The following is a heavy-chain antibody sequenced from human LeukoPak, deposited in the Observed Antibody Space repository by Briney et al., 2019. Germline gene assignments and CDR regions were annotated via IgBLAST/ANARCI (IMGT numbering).Heavy chain of an antibody. V-gene: IGHV4-59*01. Sequence: SETLSLTCTVSGVSISSYYWGWIRQPPGKGLEWIGYIYHSGSTDYNPSLKSRVTISIDTSKNQFSLRLYSVTAADTAVYYCARVAVTFPYYYYYMDVWGKGTTVTVSS. CDR1: GVSISSYY. CDR3: ARVAVTFPYYYYYMDV. J-gene: IGHJ6*03. D-gene: IGHD2-21*02. CDR2: IYHSGST.